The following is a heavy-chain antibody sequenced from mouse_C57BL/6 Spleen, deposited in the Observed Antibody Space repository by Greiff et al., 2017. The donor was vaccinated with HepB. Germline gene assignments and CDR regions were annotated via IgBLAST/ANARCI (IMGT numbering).Heavy chain of an antibody. CDR1: GFTFTDYY. D-gene: IGHD1-1*01. CDR3: ARSSLLRYQFAY. V-gene: IGHV7-3*01. J-gene: IGHJ3*01. CDR2: IRNKANGYTT. Sequence: EVKLMESGGGLVQPGGSLSLSCAASGFTFTDYYMSWVRQPPGKALEWLGFIRNKANGYTTEYSASVKGRFTISRDNSQSILYLQMNALRAEDSATYYGARSSLLRYQFAYWGQGTLVTVSA.